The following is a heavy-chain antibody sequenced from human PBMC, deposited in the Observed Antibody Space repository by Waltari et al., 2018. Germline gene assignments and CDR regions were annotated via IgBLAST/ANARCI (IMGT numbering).Heavy chain of an antibody. J-gene: IGHJ4*02. CDR2: IVPILGPA. V-gene: IGHV1-69*08. D-gene: IGHD1-26*01. Sequence: QVQLVQSGAEVKKPGSSVKASCKASGCCFGTYRISWVRQAPGQGLEWMGRIVPILGPANYAQKFQGRLTITADKSTSTAYMELSSLRSEDTAVYYCAFAGVTTYSGSLDSWGQGTLVTVSS. CDR1: GCCFGTYR. CDR3: AFAGVTTYSGSLDS.